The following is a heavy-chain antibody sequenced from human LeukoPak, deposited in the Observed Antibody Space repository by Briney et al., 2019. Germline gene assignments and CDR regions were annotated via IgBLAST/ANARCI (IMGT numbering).Heavy chain of an antibody. D-gene: IGHD3-10*01. CDR1: GYSISSGYY. V-gene: IGHV4-38-2*02. Sequence: PSETLSLTCTVSGYSISSGYYWGWIRQPPGKGLEWIGSMYHSGSTYYNPSLKSRVTISVDTSKNQFSLKLSSVTAADTAVYYCAGLWFGQMDHYYYYYMDVWGKGTTVTISS. J-gene: IGHJ6*03. CDR2: MYHSGST. CDR3: AGLWFGQMDHYYYYYMDV.